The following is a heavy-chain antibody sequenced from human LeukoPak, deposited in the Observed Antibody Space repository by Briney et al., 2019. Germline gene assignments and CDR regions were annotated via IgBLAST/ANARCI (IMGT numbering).Heavy chain of an antibody. CDR3: ARESLPQGDYGDYVGDY. V-gene: IGHV3-64*01. D-gene: IGHD4-17*01. Sequence: GGSLRLSCAASGFTFSSYAMHWVRQAPGKGLEYVSAISSNGGSTYYANSVKGRFTISRDNAKNSLYLQMNSLRAEDTAVYYCARESLPQGDYGDYVGDYWGQGTLVTVSS. J-gene: IGHJ4*02. CDR1: GFTFSSYA. CDR2: ISSNGGST.